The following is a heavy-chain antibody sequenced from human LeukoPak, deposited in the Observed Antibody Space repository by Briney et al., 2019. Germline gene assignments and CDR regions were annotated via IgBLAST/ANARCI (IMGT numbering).Heavy chain of an antibody. CDR2: INPDSGDT. Sequence: ASVKVSCKASGYSFTGYYIHWVRQAPGQGLEWMGWINPDSGDTNYAQKFQGRVSMTRDTSVTTAYMELSRLRSDDTAVYYCARDQIFYYDSSGYSSWFDPWGQGTLVTVSS. D-gene: IGHD3-22*01. CDR3: ARDQIFYYDSSGYSSWFDP. CDR1: GYSFTGYY. V-gene: IGHV1-2*02. J-gene: IGHJ5*02.